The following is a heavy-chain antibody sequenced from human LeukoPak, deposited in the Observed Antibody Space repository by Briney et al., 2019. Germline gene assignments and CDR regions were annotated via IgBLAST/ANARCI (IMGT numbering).Heavy chain of an antibody. CDR3: TRGPIGPIDAELDH. J-gene: IGHJ4*02. CDR2: IDPRGGTT. V-gene: IGHV1-46*02. CDR1: GYTFNTYY. D-gene: IGHD1-26*01. Sequence: ASVKVSCKAYGYTFNTYYMHWVRQAPGQGLEWMGVIDPRGGTTSYGQKFQGRVTMTRDTSTSTVYMELSSLIYEDTAIYYCTRGPIGPIDAELDHWGQGTLVTVSS.